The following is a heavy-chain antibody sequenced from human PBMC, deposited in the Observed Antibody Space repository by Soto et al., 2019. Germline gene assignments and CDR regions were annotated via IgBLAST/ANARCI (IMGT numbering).Heavy chain of an antibody. J-gene: IGHJ4*02. Sequence: QVQLVQSGGEVKKPGASVTVSCKTSGYTFTNYGISWVRQAPGQGLEFMGWITTYNVNTTYAQKFQDRVTMTRDTSTSTAYMELRSLRSDDTAMYYCATFLQLRPLNYRGQGTLVTVSS. CDR2: ITTYNVNT. D-gene: IGHD2-2*01. CDR1: GYTFTNYG. V-gene: IGHV1-18*01. CDR3: ATFLQLRPLNY.